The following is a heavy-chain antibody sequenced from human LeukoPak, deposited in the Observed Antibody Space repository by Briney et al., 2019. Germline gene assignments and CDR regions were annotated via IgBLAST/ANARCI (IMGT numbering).Heavy chain of an antibody. CDR3: ARVSAYYDFWSAYLDY. Sequence: SETLSLTCTVSGGSISSGGYYWSWIRQHPGKGLEWIGYIYYSGSTYYNPSLKSRVTISVDTSKNQFSLKLSSVTAADTAVYYCARVSAYYDFWSAYLDYWGQGTLVTVSS. D-gene: IGHD3-3*01. J-gene: IGHJ4*02. V-gene: IGHV4-31*03. CDR1: GGSISSGGYY. CDR2: IYYSGST.